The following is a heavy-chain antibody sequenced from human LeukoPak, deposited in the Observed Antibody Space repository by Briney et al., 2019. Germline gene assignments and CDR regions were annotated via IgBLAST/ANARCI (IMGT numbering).Heavy chain of an antibody. CDR3: ARVSEYVWRSYRSDI. CDR1: GGSISSGSYY. D-gene: IGHD3-16*02. J-gene: IGHJ3*02. CDR2: IYTSGST. Sequence: SETLSLTCTVSGGSISSGSYYWSWIRQPAGKGLEWIGRIYTSGSTNYNPSLKSRVTISVDTSKNQFSLKLSSVTAADTAVYYCARVSEYVWRSYRSDIWGQGTMVTVSS. V-gene: IGHV4-61*02.